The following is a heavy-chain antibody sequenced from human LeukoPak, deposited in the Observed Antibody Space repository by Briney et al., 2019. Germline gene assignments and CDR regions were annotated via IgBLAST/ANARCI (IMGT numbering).Heavy chain of an antibody. CDR2: IHFGGRT. D-gene: IGHD2-2*01. J-gene: IGHJ6*03. V-gene: IGHV4-59*12. CDR1: GGYINSNY. CDR3: GRLIVEPAPMYYYYIDV. Sequence: SETLSLPCSVSGGYINSNYWTWIRQSSGRGLEGLGYIHFGGRTKYTPSLKSPVTISIDSSRTQFSLRVYSVTAADTAIYYCGRLIVEPAPMYYYYIDVWGKGTTVTVSS.